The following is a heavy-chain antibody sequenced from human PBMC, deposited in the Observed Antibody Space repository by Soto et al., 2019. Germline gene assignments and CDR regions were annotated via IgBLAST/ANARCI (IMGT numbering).Heavy chain of an antibody. CDR3: TRFPGGSGPD. V-gene: IGHV3-73*02. J-gene: IGHJ4*02. CDR1: GFTFSGSA. D-gene: IGHD3-10*01. CDR2: IRSKPNNYAT. Sequence: EVQLVESGGGLVQPGGSLKLSCAASGFTFSGSAMHWVRQASGKGLEWVGHIRSKPNNYATAYAASVKGSFTISRDDSKNTAYLQMNSLKTEDTAVYYCTRFPGGSGPDWGQGTLVTVSS.